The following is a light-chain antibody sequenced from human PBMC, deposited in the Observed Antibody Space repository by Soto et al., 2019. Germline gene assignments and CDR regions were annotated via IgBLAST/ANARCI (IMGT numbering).Light chain of an antibody. CDR3: QQYGSSPT. CDR2: GAS. V-gene: IGKV3-20*01. CDR1: QSVSANY. J-gene: IGKJ1*01. Sequence: EIVLTQSPGTLSLSPGERATLSCRASQSVSANYLAWYQQRPGQAPRLLIYGASSRATGIPDRFSGSVSGTDFTLTINRLEPEDLAVYFCQQYGSSPTFGQGTKVDIK.